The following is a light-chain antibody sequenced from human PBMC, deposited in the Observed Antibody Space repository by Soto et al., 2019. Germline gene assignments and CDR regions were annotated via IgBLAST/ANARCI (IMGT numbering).Light chain of an antibody. CDR3: QQYGSSPLFT. CDR2: GAS. V-gene: IGKV3-20*01. Sequence: EIVLTQSPGTLSLSPGERATLSCRASQSVSSSYLARYQQKHGQAPRLLIYGASSRATGIPDRFSGSGSGTDFTLTITTLEPEDFAVYYCQQYGSSPLFTFGPGTKVDIK. CDR1: QSVSSSY. J-gene: IGKJ3*01.